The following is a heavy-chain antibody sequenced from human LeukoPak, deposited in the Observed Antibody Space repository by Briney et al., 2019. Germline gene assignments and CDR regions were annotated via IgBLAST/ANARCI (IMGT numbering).Heavy chain of an antibody. CDR3: SREDPSGYSNV. CDR2: TYYRSKWYN. J-gene: IGHJ4*02. D-gene: IGHD6-13*01. CDR1: GDSVSSSSAT. V-gene: IGHV6-1*01. Sequence: SQTLSLTCVISGDSVSSSSATWNWIRQSPSGGLEWLGRTYYRSKWYNNYAVSVESRITINPDTSKNQFSLQLTFVTPEDTAMYYCSREDPSGYSNVWGQGTLVTVSS.